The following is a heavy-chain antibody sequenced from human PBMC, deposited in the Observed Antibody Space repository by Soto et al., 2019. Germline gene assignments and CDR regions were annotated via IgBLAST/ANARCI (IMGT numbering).Heavy chain of an antibody. J-gene: IGHJ5*02. CDR2: ISYDGSNK. D-gene: IGHD5-18*01. Sequence: GGSLRLSCAASGFTFSSYAMHWVRQAPGKGLEWVAVISYDGSNKYYADSVKGRFTISRDNSKNTLYLQMNSLRAEDTAVYYCARADTATPINWFDPWGQEPWSPSPQ. CDR3: ARADTATPINWFDP. CDR1: GFTFSSYA. V-gene: IGHV3-30-3*01.